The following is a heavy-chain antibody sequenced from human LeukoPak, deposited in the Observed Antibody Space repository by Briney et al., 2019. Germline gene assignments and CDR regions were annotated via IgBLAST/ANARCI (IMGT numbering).Heavy chain of an antibody. CDR2: ISGSGGST. V-gene: IGHV3-23*01. D-gene: IGHD3-10*01. J-gene: IGHJ4*02. Sequence: PGGSLRLSCAASGFTFSSYAMSWVRQAPGKGLEWVSAISGSGGSTYYADSVKGRFTISRDNSKNTLYLQMNSLRVEDTAVYYCAKVYFSGSGSYSPPLDYWGQGTLVTVSS. CDR3: AKVYFSGSGSYSPPLDY. CDR1: GFTFSSYA.